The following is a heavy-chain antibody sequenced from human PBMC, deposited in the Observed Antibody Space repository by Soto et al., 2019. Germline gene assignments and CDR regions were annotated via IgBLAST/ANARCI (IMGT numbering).Heavy chain of an antibody. CDR3: ARGVYDFWSGPKHDYYYYYMDV. D-gene: IGHD3-3*01. CDR2: MNPNSGNT. CDR1: GYTFTSYD. V-gene: IGHV1-8*01. Sequence: ASVKVSCKASGYTFTSYDINWVRQATGQGLEWMGWMNPNSGNTGYAQKFQGRVTMTRNTSISTAYMELSSLRSEDTAVYYCARGVYDFWSGPKHDYYYYYMDVWGKGTTVTSP. J-gene: IGHJ6*03.